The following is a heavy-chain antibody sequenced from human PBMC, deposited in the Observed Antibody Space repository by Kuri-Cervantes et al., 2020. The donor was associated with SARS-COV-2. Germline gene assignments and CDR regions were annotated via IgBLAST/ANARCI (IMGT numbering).Heavy chain of an antibody. D-gene: IGHD1-26*01. CDR1: GSTFSSYG. J-gene: IGHJ6*02. Sequence: GESLKISCAASGSTFSSYGMHWVRQAPGKGLEWVAVISYDGSSKYYADSVKGRFTISRDSSKNTLYLQMNSLRAEDTAVYYCARDSRGRWELLSYYYGMDVWGQGTTVTVSS. V-gene: IGHV3-30*03. CDR2: ISYDGSSK. CDR3: ARDSRGRWELLSYYYGMDV.